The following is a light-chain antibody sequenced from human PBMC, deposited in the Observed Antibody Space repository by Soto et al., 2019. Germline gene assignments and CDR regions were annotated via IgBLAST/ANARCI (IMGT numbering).Light chain of an antibody. V-gene: IGKV1-5*01. CDR2: DAS. J-gene: IGKJ1*01. Sequence: DIQMTQSPSTLSASVGDRVTITCRASQSISSWLAWYQQKPGKAPKLLIYDASSLESGVPSRFSGSGSGTEFPLTNSSLQPEDFATYNCKQYNSYPTFGKGTKGET. CDR1: QSISSW. CDR3: KQYNSYPT.